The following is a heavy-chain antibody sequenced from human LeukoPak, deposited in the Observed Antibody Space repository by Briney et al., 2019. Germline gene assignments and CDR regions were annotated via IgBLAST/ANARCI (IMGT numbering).Heavy chain of an antibody. CDR3: ARASSGSYHPYFDY. V-gene: IGHV1-2*02. CDR2: INPNSGGA. Sequence: GASVKVSCKASGYTFTGYYMHWVRQAPGQGLEWMGWINPNSGGAKYAQKFQGRVTMTTDTSTSTAYMELRSLRSDDTAVYYCARASSGSYHPYFDYWGQGTLVTVSS. CDR1: GYTFTGYY. D-gene: IGHD1-26*01. J-gene: IGHJ4*02.